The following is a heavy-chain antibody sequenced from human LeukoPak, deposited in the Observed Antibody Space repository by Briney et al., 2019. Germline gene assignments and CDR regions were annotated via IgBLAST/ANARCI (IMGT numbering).Heavy chain of an antibody. Sequence: GGSLRLSCAASGFTAISNYMSWVRQAPGKGLEWLSYISSSGTIYYAGSVKGRFTISRDNAKNSLYLQMNSLRDEDTAVYYCATLDRRSSWYRSGYYSGVDVWGQGATVTVSS. CDR1: GFTAISNY. J-gene: IGHJ6*02. D-gene: IGHD6-13*01. CDR2: ISSSGTI. CDR3: ATLDRRSSWYRSGYYSGVDV. V-gene: IGHV3-69-1*02.